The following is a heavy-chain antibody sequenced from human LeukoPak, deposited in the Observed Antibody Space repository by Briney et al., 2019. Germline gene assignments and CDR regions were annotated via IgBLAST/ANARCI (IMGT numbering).Heavy chain of an antibody. J-gene: IGHJ5*02. Sequence: SETLSLTCAVYGGSFSGYYWSWIRQPPGKGLEWIGEINHSGSTNYSPSLKSRVTISVDTSKNQFSLKLSSVTAADTAVYYCASQHCGGDCLYNWFDPWGQGTLVTVSS. CDR3: ASQHCGGDCLYNWFDP. V-gene: IGHV4-34*01. CDR2: INHSGST. CDR1: GGSFSGYY. D-gene: IGHD2-21*02.